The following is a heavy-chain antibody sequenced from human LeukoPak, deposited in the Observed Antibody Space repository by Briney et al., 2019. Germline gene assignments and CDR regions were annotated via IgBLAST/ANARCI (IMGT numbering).Heavy chain of an antibody. CDR2: ISSNGGYI. J-gene: IGHJ4*02. Sequence: GGSLRLSCAASGFSFSSYSMNWVRQAPGKGLEWVSYISSNGGYIYYADSVKGRFTISRDNAKNSLYLQMNSLRAEDTAVYYCARAPRDGYKPIDYWGQGTLVTVSS. V-gene: IGHV3-21*01. CDR1: GFSFSSYS. CDR3: ARAPRDGYKPIDY. D-gene: IGHD5-24*01.